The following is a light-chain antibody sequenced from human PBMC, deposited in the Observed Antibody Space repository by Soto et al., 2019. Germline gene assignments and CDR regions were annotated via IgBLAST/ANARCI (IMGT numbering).Light chain of an antibody. CDR1: QTIRSD. CDR3: PQHGISPIT. J-gene: IGKJ5*01. Sequence: ERATLSCRASQTIRSDLDWYQQKPGQAPRLLISAASTRATGIPARFSGSGSGTDFTLTISRLEPEDFAVYYCPQHGISPITFGQVTLLAIK. CDR2: AAS. V-gene: IGKV3-20*01.